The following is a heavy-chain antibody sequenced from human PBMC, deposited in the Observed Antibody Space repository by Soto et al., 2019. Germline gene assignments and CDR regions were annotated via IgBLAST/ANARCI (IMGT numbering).Heavy chain of an antibody. CDR2: VNESGST. CDR1: GGPFRDSY. CDR3: ARAGLGQQLVRRPFFDY. D-gene: IGHD6-13*01. V-gene: IGHV4-34*01. Sequence: SETLSLTCVVSGGPFRDSYWTWIRQSPGKGLEWIGEVNESGSTSYNPSLRSRVIIPEDTSRKQFTLNLSSVTAADTAVYYCARAGLGQQLVRRPFFDYWGQGTLVTVS. J-gene: IGHJ4*02.